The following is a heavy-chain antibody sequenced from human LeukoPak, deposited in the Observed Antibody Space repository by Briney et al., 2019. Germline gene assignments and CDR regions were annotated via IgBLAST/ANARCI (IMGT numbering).Heavy chain of an antibody. V-gene: IGHV1-69*04. CDR2: IIPILGIA. CDR3: ARGVAVAENWFDP. Sequence: EASVKVSCKASGGTFSSYAISWVRRAPGQGLEWMGRIIPILGIANYAQKFQGRVTITADKSTSTAYMELSSLRSEDTAVYYCARGVAVAENWFDPWGQGTLVTVSS. J-gene: IGHJ5*02. CDR1: GGTFSSYA. D-gene: IGHD6-19*01.